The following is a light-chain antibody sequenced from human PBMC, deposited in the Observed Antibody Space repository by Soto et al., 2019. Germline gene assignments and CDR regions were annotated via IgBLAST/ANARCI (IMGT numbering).Light chain of an antibody. V-gene: IGKV3-11*01. Sequence: EIVLTQSPATLSLSPGERVTLSCRASQNVSTSLAWYQQKPGQAPRLLIYDASDRATGIPARFSGSGSGTDFTLTISSPEPEDSAVYYCQQRTNWLTFGPGTKVDIK. CDR1: QNVSTS. CDR2: DAS. J-gene: IGKJ3*01. CDR3: QQRTNWLT.